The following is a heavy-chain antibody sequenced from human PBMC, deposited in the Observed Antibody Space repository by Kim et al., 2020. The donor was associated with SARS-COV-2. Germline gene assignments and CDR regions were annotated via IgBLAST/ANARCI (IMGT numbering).Heavy chain of an antibody. J-gene: IGHJ4*02. D-gene: IGHD3-22*01. Sequence: GESLKISCKGSGYSFTSYWIGWVRQMPGKGLEWMGIIYPGDSDTRYSPSFQGQVTISADKSISTAYLQWSSLKASDTAMYYCATDYYDSSGYYSFDYWGQGTLVTVSS. V-gene: IGHV5-51*01. CDR2: IYPGDSDT. CDR3: ATDYYDSSGYYSFDY. CDR1: GYSFTSYW.